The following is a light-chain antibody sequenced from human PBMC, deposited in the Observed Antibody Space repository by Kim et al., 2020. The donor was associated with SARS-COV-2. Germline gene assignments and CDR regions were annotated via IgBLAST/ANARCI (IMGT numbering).Light chain of an antibody. J-gene: IGKJ2*01. CDR2: DAS. CDR3: QQLEA. CDR1: QSVSSY. V-gene: IGKV3-11*01. Sequence: EIVLTQSPATLSLSPGERATLSCRASQSVSSYLAWYQQKPGQAPGLLIYDASNRATGIPARFSGSGSGTDFTLTISSLEPEDFAVYYCQQLEAFGQGTKLEIK.